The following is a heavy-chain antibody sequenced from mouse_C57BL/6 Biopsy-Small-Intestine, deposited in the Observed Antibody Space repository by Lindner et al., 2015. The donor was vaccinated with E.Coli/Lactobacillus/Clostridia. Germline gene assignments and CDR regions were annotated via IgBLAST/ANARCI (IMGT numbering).Heavy chain of an antibody. D-gene: IGHD2-4*01. CDR3: ARRGDYDFDY. CDR2: ISSGGSYT. Sequence: VQLQESGGDLVKPGGSLKLSCAASGLTFSSYGMSWVRQTPDKRLEWVATISSGGSYTYYPDSVKGRFTISRDNAKNTLYLQMSSLKSEDTAMYYCARRGDYDFDYWGQGTTLTVSS. V-gene: IGHV5-6*01. CDR1: GLTFSSYG. J-gene: IGHJ2*01.